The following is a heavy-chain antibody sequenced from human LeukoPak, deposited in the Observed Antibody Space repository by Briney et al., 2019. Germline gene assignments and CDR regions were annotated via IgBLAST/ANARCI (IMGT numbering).Heavy chain of an antibody. CDR1: GFTFSNYW. CDR2: INSVGRRI. D-gene: IGHD7-27*01. J-gene: IGHJ3*02. Sequence: GGSLRLSCAASGFTFSNYWMHWVRQAPGKGLVRVSRINSVGRRIIYADSVKGRFTISRDNAKNTLYLQMNSLRVEDTAVYYCARDANWGFDAFDIWGQGTMVSVSS. V-gene: IGHV3-74*01. CDR3: ARDANWGFDAFDI.